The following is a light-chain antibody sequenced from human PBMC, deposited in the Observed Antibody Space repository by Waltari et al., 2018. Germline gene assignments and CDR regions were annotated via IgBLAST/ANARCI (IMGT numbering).Light chain of an antibody. V-gene: IGLV1-40*01. CDR2: GSS. Sequence: QSVLTQPPSVSGAPGQRVPLACTGSGSTIGAGYDVHWYQQVPRAAPKLLIYGSSSRPLGVPDRFFGSTSGTSASLAIIGLQAEDEADYYCQSYDITLRVVFGGGTKLTVL. CDR1: GSTIGAGYD. J-gene: IGLJ3*02. CDR3: QSYDITLRVV.